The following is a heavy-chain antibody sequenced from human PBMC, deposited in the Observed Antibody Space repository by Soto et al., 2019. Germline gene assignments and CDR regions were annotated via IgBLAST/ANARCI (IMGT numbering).Heavy chain of an antibody. CDR1: GGSIGSHY. D-gene: IGHD5-12*01. Sequence: PSETLSLTCTVSGGSIGSHYWSWIRQPAGKGLEWIGRVYTSGSTNYNPSLKRRVTMSVDTSKNQFSLKMSSVTAADTAVYYCARDRPIVATSGYGMDVWGQGTAVTVSS. CDR3: ARDRPIVATSGYGMDV. CDR2: VYTSGST. J-gene: IGHJ6*02. V-gene: IGHV4-4*07.